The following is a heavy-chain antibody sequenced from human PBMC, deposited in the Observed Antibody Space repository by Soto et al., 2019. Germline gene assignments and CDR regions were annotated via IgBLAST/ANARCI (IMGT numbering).Heavy chain of an antibody. CDR1: GFTFSSYA. Sequence: EVQLLESGGGLVQPGGSLRLSCAASGFTFSSYAMTWVRPAPGKGREWVSTVIGSGGVTYYADSVKGRFTISRDNSKNSLYLQMNSLRSDDTALYFCAKDRMDAWGGYADYGMDAWGQGTTVTVSS. J-gene: IGHJ6*02. CDR2: VIGSGGVT. D-gene: IGHD5-12*01. CDR3: AKDRMDAWGGYADYGMDA. V-gene: IGHV3-23*01.